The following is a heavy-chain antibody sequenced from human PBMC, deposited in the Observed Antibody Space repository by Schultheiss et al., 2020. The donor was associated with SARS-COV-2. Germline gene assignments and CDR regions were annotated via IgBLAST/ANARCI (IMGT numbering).Heavy chain of an antibody. CDR3: ARQGPTTYYFDY. CDR2: IYYSGST. CDR1: GGSFSGYY. D-gene: IGHD1-14*01. J-gene: IGHJ4*02. Sequence: SETLSLTCAVYGGSFSGYYWSWIRQPPGKGLEWIGYIYYSGSTNYNPSLKSRVTISVDTSKNQFSLKLSSVTAADTAVYYCARQGPTTYYFDYWGQGTLVTVSS. V-gene: IGHV4-59*08.